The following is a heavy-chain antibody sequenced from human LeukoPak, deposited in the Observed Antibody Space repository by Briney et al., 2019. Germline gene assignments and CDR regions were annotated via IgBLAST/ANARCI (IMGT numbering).Heavy chain of an antibody. J-gene: IGHJ5*02. CDR1: GFTFDNFA. D-gene: IGHD3-16*01. Sequence: GGTLRLSCASSGFTFDNFAMNWVRQTPGKGQEWVSYISRSSSLIIYADSVKGRFTVSRDNGKNSLYLDMNSLTVEDTGLYYCARDGINWADRWGQGTLVTVSS. V-gene: IGHV3-21*05. CDR2: ISRSSSLI. CDR3: ARDGINWADR.